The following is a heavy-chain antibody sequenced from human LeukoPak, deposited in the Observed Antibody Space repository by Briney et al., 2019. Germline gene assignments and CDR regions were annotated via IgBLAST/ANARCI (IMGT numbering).Heavy chain of an antibody. J-gene: IGHJ4*02. D-gene: IGHD5-24*01. V-gene: IGHV3-33*01. CDR3: ARDSLEMATIDY. CDR2: IWYDGSNK. CDR1: GFTFSSYG. Sequence: PGGSLRLSCAASGFTFSSYGMHWVRQAPGKGLEWVAVIWYDGSNKYYADSVKGRFTISRDNSKNTLYLQMNSLRAADTAVYYCARDSLEMATIDYWGQGTLVTVSS.